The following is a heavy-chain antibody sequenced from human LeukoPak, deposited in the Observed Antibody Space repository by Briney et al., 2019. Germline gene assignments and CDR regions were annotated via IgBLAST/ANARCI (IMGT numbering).Heavy chain of an antibody. CDR3: ARDRSRSPGDY. CDR1: GYTFTSYA. V-gene: IGHV1-3*03. Sequence: ASVKVSCKASGYTFTSYAMHWVRQAPGQRLEWMGWINAGNGNTKYSQEFQGRVTITRDTSASAVYMELSSLRSDDMAVYYCARDRSRSPGDYWGQGTLVTVSS. J-gene: IGHJ4*02. CDR2: INAGNGNT. D-gene: IGHD3-10*01.